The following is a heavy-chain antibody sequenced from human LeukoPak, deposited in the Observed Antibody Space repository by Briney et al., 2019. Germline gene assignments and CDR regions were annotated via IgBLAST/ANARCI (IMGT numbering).Heavy chain of an antibody. CDR1: GFTFSSYW. CDR3: ARGVTIFGVVIKFYNWFDP. J-gene: IGHJ5*02. V-gene: IGHV3-74*01. CDR2: INSDGSTT. Sequence: GGSLRLSCAASGFTFSSYWMHWVRQAPGKGLVWVSRINSDGSTTSYADSVKGRFTISRDNAKNTLYLQMNSLRAEDTAVYYCARGVTIFGVVIKFYNWFDPWGQGTLVTVSS. D-gene: IGHD3-3*01.